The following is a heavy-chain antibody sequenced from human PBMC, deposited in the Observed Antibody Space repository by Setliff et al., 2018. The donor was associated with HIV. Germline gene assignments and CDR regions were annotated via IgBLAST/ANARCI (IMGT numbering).Heavy chain of an antibody. D-gene: IGHD3-10*01. V-gene: IGHV3-23*03. CDR3: AKDGTGRDSYEYMDV. J-gene: IGHJ6*03. CDR1: GFIFSNYA. CDR2: IYSGGYDT. Sequence: PGGSLRLSCAASGFIFSNYAMSWVRQAPGKGLEWVSVIYSGGYDTYHADSVKGRFIISRDNSRNTVYLQMNSLRAEDTAVYYCAKDGTGRDSYEYMDVWGKGTTVTVS.